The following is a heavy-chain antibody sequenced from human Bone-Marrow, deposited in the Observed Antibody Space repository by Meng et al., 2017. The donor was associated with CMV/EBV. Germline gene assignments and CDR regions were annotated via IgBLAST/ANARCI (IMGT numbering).Heavy chain of an antibody. CDR3: ARVQGVHV. D-gene: IGHD3-16*01. V-gene: IGHV3-53*01. CDR2: IYSGGST. Sequence: GGSLRLSCAASGFTFSGSVMHWVRQAPGKGLEWVSVIYSGGSTYYADSVKGRFTISRDNSKNTLYLQMNSLRAEDTAVYYCARVQGVHVWGQGTTVTVSS. J-gene: IGHJ6*02. CDR1: GFTFSGSV.